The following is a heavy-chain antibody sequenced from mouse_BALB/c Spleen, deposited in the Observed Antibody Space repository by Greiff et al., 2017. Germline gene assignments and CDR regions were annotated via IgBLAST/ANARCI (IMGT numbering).Heavy chain of an antibody. CDR1: GFTFSSYG. V-gene: IGHV5-6-3*01. D-gene: IGHD2-2*01. CDR2: INSNGGST. J-gene: IGHJ2*01. Sequence: EVKLVESGGGLVQPGGSLKLSCAASGFTFSSYGMSWVRQTPDKRLELVATINSNGGSTYYPDSVKGRFTISRDNAKNTLYLQMSSLKSEDTAMYYCARGGGGLRRQGLDYWGQGTTLTVSS. CDR3: ARGGGGLRRQGLDY.